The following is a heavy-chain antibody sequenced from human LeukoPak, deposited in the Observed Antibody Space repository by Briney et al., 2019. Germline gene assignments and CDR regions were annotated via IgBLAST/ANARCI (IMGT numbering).Heavy chain of an antibody. J-gene: IGHJ4*02. CDR2: ISAYNGNT. CDR3: ARDSEYSGYVY. D-gene: IGHD5-12*01. CDR1: GYTFTSYA. V-gene: IGHV1-18*01. Sequence: GASVKVSCKASGYTFTSYAMNWVRQAPGQGLEWMGWISAYNGNTNYAQKLQGRVTMTTDTSTSTAYMELRSLRSDDTAVYYCARDSEYSGYVYWGQGTLVTVSS.